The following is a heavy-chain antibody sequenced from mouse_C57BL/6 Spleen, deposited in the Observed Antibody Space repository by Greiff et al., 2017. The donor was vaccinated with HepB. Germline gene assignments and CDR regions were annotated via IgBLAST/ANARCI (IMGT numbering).Heavy chain of an antibody. D-gene: IGHD1-1*01. V-gene: IGHV3-6*01. CDR3: ARESSYYYGSSPWFAY. J-gene: IGHJ3*01. Sequence: EVQLQQSGPGLVKPSQSLSLTCSVTGYSITSGYYWNWIRQFPGNKLEWMGYIRYDGSNNYNPSLKNRISITRDTSKNQFFLKLNSVTTEDTATYYCARESSYYYGSSPWFAYWGQGTLVTVSA. CDR2: IRYDGSN. CDR1: GYSITSGYY.